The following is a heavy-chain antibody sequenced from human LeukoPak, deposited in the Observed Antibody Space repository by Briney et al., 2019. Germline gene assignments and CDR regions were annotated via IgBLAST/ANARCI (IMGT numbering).Heavy chain of an antibody. Sequence: GGSLRLSCAASGFTLSSYGMHWVRQAPGKGLEWVAFIRYDGSNKYYADSVKGRFTISRDNSKNTLYLQMNSLRAEDTAVYYCAKDALVLRYTRQREYYFDYWGQGTLVTVSS. CDR2: IRYDGSNK. J-gene: IGHJ4*02. V-gene: IGHV3-30*02. CDR3: AKDALVLRYTRQREYYFDY. CDR1: GFTLSSYG. D-gene: IGHD3-9*01.